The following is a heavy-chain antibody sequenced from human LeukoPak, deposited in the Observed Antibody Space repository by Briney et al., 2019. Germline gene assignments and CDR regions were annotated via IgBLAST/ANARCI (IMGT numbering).Heavy chain of an antibody. V-gene: IGHV1-18*01. CDR1: DYTLLTNG. CDR2: ISTYNGNT. Sequence: ASVKVSCKASDYTLLTNGITWMRQAPGQGLEWMGWISTYNGNTHYAQKLQGRVTMTTDTSTRTAYMELRSLTSNDTGIYYCARPSKGAYYYYYMDVWGRGTTVTVSS. CDR3: ARPSKGAYYYYYMDV. J-gene: IGHJ6*03.